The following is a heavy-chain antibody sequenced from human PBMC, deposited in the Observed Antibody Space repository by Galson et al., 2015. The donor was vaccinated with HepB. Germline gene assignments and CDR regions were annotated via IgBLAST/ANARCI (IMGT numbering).Heavy chain of an antibody. V-gene: IGHV3-23*01. CDR2: ISGSGGST. CDR3: AKDYGDYKYYYYYMDV. J-gene: IGHJ6*03. D-gene: IGHD4-17*01. Sequence: SLRLSCAASGFTFSSYAMSWVRQAPGKGLEWVSAISGSGGSTYYADSVKGRFTISRDNSKNTLYLQMNSLRAEDTAVYYCAKDYGDYKYYYYYMDVWGKGTTVTVSS. CDR1: GFTFSSYA.